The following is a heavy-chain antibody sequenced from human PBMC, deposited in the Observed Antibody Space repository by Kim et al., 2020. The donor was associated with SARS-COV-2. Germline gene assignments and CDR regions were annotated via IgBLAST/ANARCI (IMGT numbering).Heavy chain of an antibody. CDR3: ARTSAGYYGSGSYYYYYYYGMGV. Sequence: SGPTLVKPTQTLTLTCTFSGFSLSTSGMCVSWIRQPPGKALEWLARIDWDDDKYYSTSLKTRLTISKDTSKNQVVLTMTNMDPVDTATYYCARTSAGYYGSGSYYYYYYYGMGVWGQGNTVTVSS. CDR1: GFSLSTSGMC. J-gene: IGHJ6*02. V-gene: IGHV2-70*11. CDR2: IDWDDDK. D-gene: IGHD3-10*01.